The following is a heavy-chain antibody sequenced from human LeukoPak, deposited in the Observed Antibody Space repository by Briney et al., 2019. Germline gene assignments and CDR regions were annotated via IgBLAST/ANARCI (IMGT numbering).Heavy chain of an antibody. Sequence: ASVKVSCKASGGTFSSYAISWVRQAPGQGLEWMGWISAYNGNTNYAQKLQGRVTMTTDTSTSTAYMELRSLRSDDTAVYYCARDQGSRYCSGGSCYSDYWGQGTLVTVSS. J-gene: IGHJ4*02. CDR3: ARDQGSRYCSGGSCYSDY. CDR2: ISAYNGNT. V-gene: IGHV1-18*01. CDR1: GGTFSSYA. D-gene: IGHD2-15*01.